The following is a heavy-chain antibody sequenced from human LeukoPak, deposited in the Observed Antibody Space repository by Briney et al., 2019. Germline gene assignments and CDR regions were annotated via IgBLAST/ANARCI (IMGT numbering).Heavy chain of an antibody. CDR1: GGSISSYY. CDR3: ARLVIGYCSGGSCPENGMDV. D-gene: IGHD2-15*01. CDR2: IYYSGST. J-gene: IGHJ6*02. V-gene: IGHV4-59*08. Sequence: SETLSLTCTVSGGSISSYYWSWIRQPPGKGLEWIGYIYYSGSTNYNPSLKSRVTISVGTSKYQFSLKLSSVTAADTAVYYCARLVIGYCSGGSCPENGMDVWGQGTTVTVSS.